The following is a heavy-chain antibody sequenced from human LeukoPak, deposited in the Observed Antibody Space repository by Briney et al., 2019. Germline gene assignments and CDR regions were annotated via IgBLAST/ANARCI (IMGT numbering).Heavy chain of an antibody. Sequence: SVKVSCKASGGTFSSYAISWVRQAPGQGLEWMGGIIPIFGTANYAQKFQGRVTITADESTSTAYMELSSLRSEDTAVYYCARIKGDYYDSSGYAYYFDYWGQGTLVTVSS. CDR3: ARIKGDYYDSSGYAYYFDY. D-gene: IGHD3-22*01. CDR2: IIPIFGTA. J-gene: IGHJ4*02. V-gene: IGHV1-69*13. CDR1: GGTFSSYA.